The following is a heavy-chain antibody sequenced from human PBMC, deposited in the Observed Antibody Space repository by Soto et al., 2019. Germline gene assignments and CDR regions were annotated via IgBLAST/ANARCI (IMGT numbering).Heavy chain of an antibody. D-gene: IGHD3-10*01. CDR2: ISYDGSNK. Sequence: QVQLVESGGGVVQPGRSLRLSCAASGFTFSSYGMHWVRQAPGKGLEWVAVISYDGSNKYYADSVKGRFTISRDNSKNTRYLQMNSLRAEDTAVYYCAKSYYYGSGSYSGPDYWGQGTLVTVSS. V-gene: IGHV3-30*18. J-gene: IGHJ4*02. CDR3: AKSYYYGSGSYSGPDY. CDR1: GFTFSSYG.